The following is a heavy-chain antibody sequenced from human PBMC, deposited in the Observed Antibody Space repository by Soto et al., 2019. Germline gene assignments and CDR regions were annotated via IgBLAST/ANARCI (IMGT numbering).Heavy chain of an antibody. CDR3: ARDRDSSGINLDY. CDR2: ISYDGSNK. Sequence: QVQLVESGGGVVQPGRSLRLSFAASGFTFSSYAMHWVRQAPGKGLEWVAVISYDGSNKYYADSVKGRFTISRDNSKNTLYLQMNSLRAEDTAVYYCARDRDSSGINLDYWGQGTLVTVSS. D-gene: IGHD3-22*01. J-gene: IGHJ4*02. V-gene: IGHV3-30-3*01. CDR1: GFTFSSYA.